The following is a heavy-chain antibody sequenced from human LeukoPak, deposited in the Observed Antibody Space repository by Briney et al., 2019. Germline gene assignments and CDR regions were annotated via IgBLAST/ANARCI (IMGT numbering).Heavy chain of an antibody. V-gene: IGHV1-69*05. CDR3: ARVDRYHYYLDV. Sequence: SVKVSCKASGGTFSSYSITWVRQAPGQGLEWMGGIMPLFNTANYAQQFQGRVTITTDESTSTAYMELSSLRFEDMAMYYCARVDRYHYYLDVWGKGTTVTVSS. CDR2: IMPLFNTA. J-gene: IGHJ6*03. CDR1: GGTFSSYS.